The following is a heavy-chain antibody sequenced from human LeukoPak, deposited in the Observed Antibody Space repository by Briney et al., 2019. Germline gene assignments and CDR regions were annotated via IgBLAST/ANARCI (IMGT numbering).Heavy chain of an antibody. CDR1: GGSFSGYY. Sequence: PSETLSLTCAVYGGSFSGYYWSWIRQPPGKELEWIGHIYYSGSTNYNPSLKSRVTISVDTSKNQFSLKLSSVTAADTAVYYCAREARRVNWNPRGYDAFDIWGQGTMVTVSS. D-gene: IGHD1-1*01. V-gene: IGHV4-59*01. J-gene: IGHJ3*02. CDR3: AREARRVNWNPRGYDAFDI. CDR2: IYYSGST.